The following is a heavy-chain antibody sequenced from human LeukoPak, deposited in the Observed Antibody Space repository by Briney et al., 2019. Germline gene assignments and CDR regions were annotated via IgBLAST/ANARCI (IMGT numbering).Heavy chain of an antibody. V-gene: IGHV3-23*01. J-gene: IGHJ6*04. CDR2: ISGTGGGT. D-gene: IGHD3-22*01. Sequence: GGSLRRYCAAAGFTFSMYAIKWVRQAPGKGLEWVSVISGTGGGTYYPDSVKGRFTISRDNSTNTLYLQMNSLRAEDTAVYYCAKALSPVIKGPGSMYYYYGMDVWGKGSTVTVSS. CDR1: GFTFSMYA. CDR3: AKALSPVIKGPGSMYYYYGMDV.